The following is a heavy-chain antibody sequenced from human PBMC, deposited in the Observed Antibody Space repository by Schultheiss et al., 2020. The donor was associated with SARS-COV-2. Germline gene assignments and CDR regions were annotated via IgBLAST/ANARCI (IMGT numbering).Heavy chain of an antibody. D-gene: IGHD3-3*01. Sequence: GGSLRLSCAVSGFTVSNDWMSWVRQAPGKGLEWVSAISGSGGSTYYADSVKGRFTISRDNAKNSLYLQMNSLRAEDTAVYYCARDLVLFGVTRGGIDYWGQGTLVTVSS. CDR1: GFTVSNDW. CDR2: ISGSGGST. CDR3: ARDLVLFGVTRGGIDY. V-gene: IGHV3-23*01. J-gene: IGHJ4*02.